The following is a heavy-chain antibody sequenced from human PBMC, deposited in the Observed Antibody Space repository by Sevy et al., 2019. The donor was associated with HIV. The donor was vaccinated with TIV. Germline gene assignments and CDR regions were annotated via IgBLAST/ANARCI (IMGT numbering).Heavy chain of an antibody. J-gene: IGHJ4*02. D-gene: IGHD6-13*01. CDR1: GFSLNTYW. CDR3: VRAVAADGSF. V-gene: IGHV3-7*01. CDR2: IKQDGSVT. Sequence: GGSLRLSCAASGFSLNTYWMSWVRQAPGKGLEWVANIKQDGSVTYYVDSVKGRFTISRVNARNFLFLQMNSLRAEDTARYYCVRAVAADGSFWGQGTLVTVSS.